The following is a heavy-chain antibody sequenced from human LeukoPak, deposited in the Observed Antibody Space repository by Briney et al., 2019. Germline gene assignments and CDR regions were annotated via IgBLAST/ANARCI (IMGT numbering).Heavy chain of an antibody. CDR1: GGTFSSYA. D-gene: IGHD2-15*01. Sequence: SVKVSCKASGGTFSSYAISWVRQAPGQGLEWMGGIIPIFGTANYAQKFQGRVTITADESTSTAYMELSSLRSEDTAVYYCARGYCSGGSCYPDYYFDYWDQGTLVTVSS. CDR3: ARGYCSGGSCYPDYYFDY. CDR2: IIPIFGTA. V-gene: IGHV1-69*13. J-gene: IGHJ4*02.